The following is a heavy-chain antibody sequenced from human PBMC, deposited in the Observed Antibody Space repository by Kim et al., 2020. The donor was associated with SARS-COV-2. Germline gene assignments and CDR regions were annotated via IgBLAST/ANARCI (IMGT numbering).Heavy chain of an antibody. J-gene: IGHJ3*02. CDR3: AGASNPEAFDI. V-gene: IGHV3-11*01. D-gene: IGHD2-2*01. CDR2: K. Sequence: KYYAVSVKCSFTITRDNATKSRNLKMNSLRAEDTAVYYCAGASNPEAFDIWGQGTMVTVSS.